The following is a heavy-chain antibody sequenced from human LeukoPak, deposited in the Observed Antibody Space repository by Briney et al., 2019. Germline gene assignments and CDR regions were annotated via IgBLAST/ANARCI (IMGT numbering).Heavy chain of an antibody. J-gene: IGHJ4*02. CDR3: ARANYGGNSGVDY. CDR1: GGSFSGYY. CDR2: INHSGST. V-gene: IGHV4-34*01. Sequence: MTSETLSLTCAVYGGSFSGYYWSWIRQPPGKGLEWIGEINHSGSTNYNPSLKSRVTISVDTSKNQFSLKLSSVTAADTAVYYCARANYGGNSGVDYWGQGTLVTVSS. D-gene: IGHD4-23*01.